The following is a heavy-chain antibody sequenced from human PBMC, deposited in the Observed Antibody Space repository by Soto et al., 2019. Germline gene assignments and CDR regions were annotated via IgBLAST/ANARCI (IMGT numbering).Heavy chain of an antibody. Sequence: GASVKVSCKASGYTFTSYGISWVRQAPGQGPEWMGWISAYNGNTNYAQKLQGRVTMTTDTSTSTAYMELRSLRSDDTAVYYCARDRAPREVGYCSGGSCYSLGVWFDPWGQGTLVTVSS. V-gene: IGHV1-18*01. CDR3: ARDRAPREVGYCSGGSCYSLGVWFDP. J-gene: IGHJ5*02. D-gene: IGHD2-15*01. CDR1: GYTFTSYG. CDR2: ISAYNGNT.